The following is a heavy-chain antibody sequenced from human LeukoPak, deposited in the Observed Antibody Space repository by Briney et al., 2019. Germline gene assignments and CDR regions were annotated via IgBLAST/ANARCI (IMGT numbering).Heavy chain of an antibody. Sequence: GGSLRLSCAASGFTFSTYWMSWVRQAPGKGLEWVANIQEDGNEKYYVDSVKGRFTISRGNAKNSLYLQMNSLRVEDTAVYYCASRIVGTPDYFDYWGQGTLVTVSS. V-gene: IGHV3-7*01. J-gene: IGHJ4*02. D-gene: IGHD1-26*01. CDR1: GFTFSTYW. CDR2: IQEDGNEK. CDR3: ASRIVGTPDYFDY.